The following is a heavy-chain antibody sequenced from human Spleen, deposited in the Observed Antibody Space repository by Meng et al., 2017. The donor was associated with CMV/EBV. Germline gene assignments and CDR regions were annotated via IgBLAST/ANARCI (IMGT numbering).Heavy chain of an antibody. CDR3: ARELRDNFFYYGMDV. Sequence: GESLKISCAASGFTFSSYAMSWVRQAPGKGLVWVSRINSDGSDRTYADSVKGQFTISRDNAKNTLYLQMSSLRAEDTAVYYCARELRDNFFYYGMDVWGQGTTVTVSS. D-gene: IGHD1-1*01. J-gene: IGHJ6*02. V-gene: IGHV3-74*01. CDR1: GFTFSSYA. CDR2: INSDGSDR.